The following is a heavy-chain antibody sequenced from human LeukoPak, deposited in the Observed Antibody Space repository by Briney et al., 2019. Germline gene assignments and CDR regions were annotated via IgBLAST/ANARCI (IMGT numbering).Heavy chain of an antibody. V-gene: IGHV3-23*01. CDR2: ISGSGGST. Sequence: GGSLRLSCAASGFTFSSYAMSWVRQAPGKGLEWVSAISGSGGSTYYADSVKGRFTISRDNSKNTLYLQMNSLRAEDTAVYYCAKAAVMYYYDSSGYYPPDDYWGQGTLVTVSS. D-gene: IGHD3-22*01. CDR3: AKAAVMYYYDSSGYYPPDDY. CDR1: GFTFSSYA. J-gene: IGHJ4*02.